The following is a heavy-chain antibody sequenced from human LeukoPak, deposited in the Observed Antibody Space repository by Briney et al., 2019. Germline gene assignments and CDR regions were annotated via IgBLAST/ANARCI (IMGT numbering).Heavy chain of an antibody. V-gene: IGHV1-3*01. CDR2: INAGNGNT. D-gene: IGHD5-12*01. J-gene: IGHJ4*02. CDR1: GYTFTSYA. CDR3: ARIPRGYSGYDFFVGLDY. Sequence: ASVKVSCKASGYTFTSYAMHWVRQAPGQRLEWMGWINAGNGNTKYSQKLQGRVTMTTDTSTSTAYMELRSLRSDDTAVYYCARIPRGYSGYDFFVGLDYWGQGTLVTVSS.